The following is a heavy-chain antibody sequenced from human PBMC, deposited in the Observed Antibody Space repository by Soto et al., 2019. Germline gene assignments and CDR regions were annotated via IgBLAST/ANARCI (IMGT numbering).Heavy chain of an antibody. J-gene: IGHJ2*01. CDR3: TSKRWLQFDWYFDL. D-gene: IGHD5-12*01. CDR1: GFTFSGSA. Sequence: EVQLVESGGGLVQPGGSLKLSCAASGFTFSGSAMHWVRQASGKGLEWVGRIRSKANSYATAYAASVKGRFTISRDDSXNTAYLQMNRLKTEDTAVYYCTSKRWLQFDWYFDLWGRGTLVTVSS. V-gene: IGHV3-73*02. CDR2: IRSKANSYAT.